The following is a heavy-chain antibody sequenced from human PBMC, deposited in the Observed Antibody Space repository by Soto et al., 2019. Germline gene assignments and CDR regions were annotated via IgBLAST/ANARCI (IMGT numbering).Heavy chain of an antibody. Sequence: GGSLRLSCAASGFTFSSYAMSWVRQAPGKGLEWVSAISGSGGSTYYADSVKGRFTISRDNSKNTLYLQMNSLRAEDTAVYYCAKGGFPRRDYYDSSGYYYWGQGTLVTVSS. V-gene: IGHV3-23*01. CDR2: ISGSGGST. CDR1: GFTFSSYA. D-gene: IGHD3-22*01. CDR3: AKGGFPRRDYYDSSGYYY. J-gene: IGHJ4*02.